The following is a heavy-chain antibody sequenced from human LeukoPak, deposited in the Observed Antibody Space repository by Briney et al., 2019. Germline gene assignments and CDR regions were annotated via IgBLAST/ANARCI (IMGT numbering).Heavy chain of an antibody. V-gene: IGHV4-4*07. CDR2: IYPSDST. Sequence: SETLSLTCTVSGGSISSYYWSWIRQPAGKGLEWIGRIYPSDSTNYNPSLKSRVTMSVDTSKNQFSLKLSSVTAADTAVYYCARGYRFGDQKGAFDIWGQGTMVTVSS. J-gene: IGHJ3*02. D-gene: IGHD3-10*01. CDR1: GGSISSYY. CDR3: ARGYRFGDQKGAFDI.